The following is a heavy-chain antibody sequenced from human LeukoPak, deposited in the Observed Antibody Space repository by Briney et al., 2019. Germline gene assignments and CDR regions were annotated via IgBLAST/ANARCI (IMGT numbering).Heavy chain of an antibody. CDR3: TRGPGYDYVCGTYRADY. J-gene: IGHJ4*02. CDR1: GFIFYSYA. D-gene: IGHD3-16*02. CDR2: ITSSGSST. Sequence: PGGSLRLSCSASGFIFYSYAMHWVRQAPGRGLEYVAAITSSGSSTFHANSVKGRFTISRDNSKNTLYLQMGSLRPEDMAVYFCTRGPGYDYVCGTYRADYWGQGTLVTVSS. V-gene: IGHV3-64*01.